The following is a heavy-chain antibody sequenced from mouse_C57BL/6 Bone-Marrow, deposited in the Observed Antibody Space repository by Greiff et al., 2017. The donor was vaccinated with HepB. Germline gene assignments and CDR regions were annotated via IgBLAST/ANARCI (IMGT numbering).Heavy chain of an antibody. CDR3: ARRLRRGGYDAMDY. CDR1: GYSFTGYY. V-gene: IGHV1-31*01. D-gene: IGHD2-4*01. J-gene: IGHJ4*01. CDR2: IYPYNGVS. Sequence: DVQLQESGPELVKPGASVKISCKASGYSFTGYYMHWVKQSHGNILDWIGYIYPYNGVSSYNQKFKGKATLTVDKSSSTAYMELRSLTSEDSAVYYCARRLRRGGYDAMDYWGQGTSVTVSS.